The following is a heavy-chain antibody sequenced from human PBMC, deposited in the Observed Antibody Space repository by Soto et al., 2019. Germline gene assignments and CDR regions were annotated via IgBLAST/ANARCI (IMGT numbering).Heavy chain of an antibody. J-gene: IGHJ4*02. Sequence: GGSLRLSCAASGFTFSILAMGWVRQAPGKGLEWVSVIDYTGGTTYYTDSVKGRFIIPRDNSKKILYLQMNSLRTEDTAIYYCAKDATRTSGWYYFDYWGRGALVTVSS. CDR1: GFTFSILA. D-gene: IGHD6-19*01. CDR3: AKDATRTSGWYYFDY. V-gene: IGHV3-23*01. CDR2: IDYTGGTT.